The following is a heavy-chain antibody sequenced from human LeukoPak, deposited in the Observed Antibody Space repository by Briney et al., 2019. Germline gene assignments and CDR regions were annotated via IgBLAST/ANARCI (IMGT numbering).Heavy chain of an antibody. J-gene: IGHJ4*02. CDR2: VYTDGGTI. CDR1: GNIFTNYH. CDR3: ATEAPGSYRFDN. Sequence: GASVTVSCKASGNIFTNYHLHWVRLAPGRGLEWMGAVYTDGGTITNTRSFQDRVTMTRDVSTRTVYTELSSLNSEDTAGYYCATEAPGSYRFDNWGQEILVTVSS. V-gene: IGHV1-46*01. D-gene: IGHD3-10*01.